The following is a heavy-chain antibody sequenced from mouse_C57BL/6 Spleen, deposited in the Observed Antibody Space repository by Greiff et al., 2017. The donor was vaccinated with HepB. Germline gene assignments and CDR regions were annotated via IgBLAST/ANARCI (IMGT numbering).Heavy chain of an antibody. CDR1: GYTFTDYY. CDR2: INPYNGGT. D-gene: IGHD2-1*01. J-gene: IGHJ2*01. V-gene: IGHV1-19*01. Sequence: EVQLQQSGPVLVKPGASVKMSCKASGYTFTDYYMNWVKQSHGKSLEWIGVINPYNGGTSYNQKLKGKATLTVDKSSSHAYMALNSLTSEDSAVYYCAREGGNYVNYFDYWGQGTTLTVSS. CDR3: AREGGNYVNYFDY.